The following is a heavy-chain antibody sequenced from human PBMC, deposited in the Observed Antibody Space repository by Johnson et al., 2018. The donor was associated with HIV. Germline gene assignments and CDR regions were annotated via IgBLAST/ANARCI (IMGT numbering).Heavy chain of an antibody. D-gene: IGHD6-19*01. CDR3: AKGGSAVAVAFEI. Sequence: QMQLVESGGGVVQPGRSMKLSCVASGFTFSNYVIHWVRQAPGKGLEWVSAISGSGGSTYYADSVKGRFTISRDNSKNTLYLQMNSLRAEDTAVYYCAKGGSAVAVAFEIWGQGTMVTVSS. V-gene: IGHV3-NL1*01. CDR2: ISGSGGST. CDR1: GFTFSNYV. J-gene: IGHJ3*02.